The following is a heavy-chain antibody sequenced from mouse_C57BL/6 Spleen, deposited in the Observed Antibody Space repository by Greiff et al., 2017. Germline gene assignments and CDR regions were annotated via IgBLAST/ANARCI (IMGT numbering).Heavy chain of an antibody. D-gene: IGHD1-1*01. CDR2: INPGSGGT. CDR1: GYAFTNYL. V-gene: IGHV1-54*01. CDR3: ARDYYGSSLYYFDY. Sequence: QVQLKESGAELVRPGTSVKVSCKASGYAFTNYLIEWVKQRPGQGLEWIGVINPGSGGTNYNEKFKGKATLTADKSSSTAYMQLSSLTSEDSAVYFCARDYYGSSLYYFDYWGQGTTRTVSS. J-gene: IGHJ2*01.